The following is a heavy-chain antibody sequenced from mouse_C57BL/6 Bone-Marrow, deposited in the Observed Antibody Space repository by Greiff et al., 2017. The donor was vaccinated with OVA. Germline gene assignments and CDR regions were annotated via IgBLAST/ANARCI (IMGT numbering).Heavy chain of an antibody. CDR2: LIPSTGGT. D-gene: IGHD4-1*01. Sequence: EVMLVESEPELVKPGASVKISCKASGYSFTGYYMNWVQQSPETSLEWFGELIPSTGGTTSTQKFKAKATLTVDKSSSTAYMQLKSLTSEDSAVYYCARGGTSPFAYWGQGTLVTVSA. J-gene: IGHJ3*01. CDR3: ARGGTSPFAY. V-gene: IGHV1-42*01. CDR1: GYSFTGYY.